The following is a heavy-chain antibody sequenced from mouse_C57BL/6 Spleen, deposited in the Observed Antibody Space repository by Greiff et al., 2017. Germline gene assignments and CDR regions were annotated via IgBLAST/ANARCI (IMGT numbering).Heavy chain of an antibody. Sequence: VKLQESGAELVRPGASVTLSCKASGYTFTDYEMHWVKQTPVHGLEWIGAIDPETGGTAYNQKFKGKAILTADKSSSTAYMELRSLTSEDSAVYYCTRSHFDGPDGWGQGTTLTVSS. CDR2: IDPETGGT. CDR3: TRSHFDGPDG. J-gene: IGHJ2*01. D-gene: IGHD3-1*01. V-gene: IGHV1-15*01. CDR1: GYTFTDYE.